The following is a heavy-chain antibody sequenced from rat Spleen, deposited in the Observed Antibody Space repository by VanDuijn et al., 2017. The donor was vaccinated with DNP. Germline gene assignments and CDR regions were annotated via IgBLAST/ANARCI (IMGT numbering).Heavy chain of an antibody. CDR2: INYDGNST. J-gene: IGHJ3*01. V-gene: IGHV5-29*01. CDR1: GFSFSNYG. Sequence: EVKLVESGGGLVRPGGSLKLSCAASGFSFSNYGMAWVRQAPTKGLEWVATINYDGNSTHYRDSVKGRFTISRDNAKSTLYLPANSLRSEDSATYYCATLQWSHWFAYWGQGTLVTVSS. D-gene: IGHD1-1*01. CDR3: ATLQWSHWFAY.